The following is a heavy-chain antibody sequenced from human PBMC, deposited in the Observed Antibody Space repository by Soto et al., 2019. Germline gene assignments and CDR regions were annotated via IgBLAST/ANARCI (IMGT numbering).Heavy chain of an antibody. V-gene: IGHV3-48*02. Sequence: GGSLRLSCAASGFTFSSYSMNWVRQAPGKGLEWVSYISSSSTIYYADSVKGRFTISRDNAKNSLYLQMNSLRDEDTAVYYCARGYSSSGYWGQGTLVTVSS. CDR3: ARGYSSSGY. D-gene: IGHD6-6*01. CDR2: ISSSSTI. CDR1: GFTFSSYS. J-gene: IGHJ4*02.